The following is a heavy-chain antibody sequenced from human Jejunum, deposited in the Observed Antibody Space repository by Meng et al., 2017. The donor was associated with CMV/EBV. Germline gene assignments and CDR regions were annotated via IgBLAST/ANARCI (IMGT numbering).Heavy chain of an antibody. Sequence: WAASGSTVSIDALGWVRQAPGKGLEWVSSISGSGRTTYYAASVGGRLTISRDNSKNTLYLQVNSLRAEDTAVYFCAKEGYSNDLDYWGQGTLVTVSS. V-gene: IGHV3-23*01. CDR3: AKEGYSNDLDY. J-gene: IGHJ4*02. CDR1: GSTVSIDA. CDR2: ISGSGRTT. D-gene: IGHD4-11*01.